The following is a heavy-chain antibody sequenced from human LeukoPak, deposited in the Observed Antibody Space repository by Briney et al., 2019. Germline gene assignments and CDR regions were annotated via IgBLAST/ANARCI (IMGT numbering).Heavy chain of an antibody. CDR2: IVFGAGNT. J-gene: IGHJ5*02. V-gene: IGHV1-58*02. D-gene: IGHD3-3*01. CDR1: GFTFPNSA. Sequence: SVKVSXKASGFTFPNSAMQWVRQARGQRLEWIGWIVFGAGNTVYSHKFHDRVTITRDISTNTAYMELDSLGSEDTAVYYCAAQRGASLHDFWSTRLFDPWGQGTLVTVSS. CDR3: AAQRGASLHDFWSTRLFDP.